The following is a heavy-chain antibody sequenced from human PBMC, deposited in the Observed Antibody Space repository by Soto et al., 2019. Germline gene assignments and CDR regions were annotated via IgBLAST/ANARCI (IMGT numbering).Heavy chain of an antibody. V-gene: IGHV4-39*01. CDR2: IYYSGST. CDR1: GGSISSSSYY. D-gene: IGHD6-13*01. J-gene: IGHJ3*02. CDR3: ASPFAAAAGTGAFDI. Sequence: QLQLQESGPGLVKPSETLSLTCTVSGGSISSSSYYWGWIRQPPGNGLEWIGSIYYSGSTYYNPPLKSRVTISVDTSKNQFSLKLSSVTAADTAVYYCASPFAAAAGTGAFDIWVQGTMVTVSS.